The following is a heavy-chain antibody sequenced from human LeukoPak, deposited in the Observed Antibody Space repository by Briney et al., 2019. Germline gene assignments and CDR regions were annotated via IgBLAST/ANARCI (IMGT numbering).Heavy chain of an antibody. CDR1: GFTFSSYS. V-gene: IGHV3-21*01. CDR3: ATGKTLDPIDY. Sequence: GGSLRLSCAASGFTFSSYSTNWVRQAPGKGLEWVSFISSSSSYIYYADSVKGRFTISRDNAKNSLYLQMNSLRAEDTAVYYCATGKTLDPIDYWGQGTLVTVSS. CDR2: ISSSSSYI. D-gene: IGHD3-3*02. J-gene: IGHJ4*02.